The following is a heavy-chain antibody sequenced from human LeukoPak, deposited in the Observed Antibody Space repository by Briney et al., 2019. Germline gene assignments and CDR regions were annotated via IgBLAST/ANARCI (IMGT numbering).Heavy chain of an antibody. CDR3: ARDPPLSMIVVALDY. CDR2: ISVYSGNT. D-gene: IGHD3-22*01. V-gene: IGHV1-18*01. J-gene: IGHJ4*02. CDR1: GYTFTSYG. Sequence: ASVKVSCKASGYTFTSYGISWVRQAPGQGLEWMGWISVYSGNTNYAQKLQGRVTMTTDTSTSTAYMEVRSLRSDDTAVYYCARDPPLSMIVVALDYWGQGTLVTVSS.